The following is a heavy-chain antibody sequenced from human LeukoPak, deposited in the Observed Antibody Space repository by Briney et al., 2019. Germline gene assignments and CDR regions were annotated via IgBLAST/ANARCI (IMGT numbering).Heavy chain of an antibody. Sequence: GGSLRLSCAASGFIFSSYAMNWVRQAPGKGLEWVSSISISSSHIYYADSVKGRFTVSRDNAKNSLYLQMNSLRAEDTAVYYCARDWRAFCGGDCFGFFDYWGQGTLVTVSS. D-gene: IGHD2-21*02. CDR2: ISISSSHI. CDR1: GFIFSSYA. J-gene: IGHJ4*02. V-gene: IGHV3-21*06. CDR3: ARDWRAFCGGDCFGFFDY.